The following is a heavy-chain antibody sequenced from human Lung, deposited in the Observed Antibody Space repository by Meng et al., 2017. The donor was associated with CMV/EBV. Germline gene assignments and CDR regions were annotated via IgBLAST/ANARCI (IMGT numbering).Heavy chain of an antibody. V-gene: IGHV3-7*04. D-gene: IGHD6-13*01. J-gene: IGHJ6*02. CDR1: GFTFDDYG. CDR2: INQDGSQK. Sequence: SCAASGFTFDDYGMSWVRQVPGKGLEWVANINQDGSQKNYVDSVKGRFTISRDNAKNSLFLQMNSLRAEDTAVYYCARVAAAGRGMDVWGQGTTVTVSS. CDR3: ARVAAAGRGMDV.